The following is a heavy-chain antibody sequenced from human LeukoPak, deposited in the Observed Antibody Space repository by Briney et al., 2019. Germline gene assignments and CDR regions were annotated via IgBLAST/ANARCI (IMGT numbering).Heavy chain of an antibody. CDR2: IYYSGST. CDR1: GGSISSSNW. CDR3: ARGSTSSRRFDY. J-gene: IGHJ4*02. D-gene: IGHD6-13*01. V-gene: IGHV4-31*11. Sequence: PSETLSLTCAVSGGSISSSNWWSWIRQHPGKGLEWIGYIYYSGSTYYNPSLKSRVTISVDTSKNQFSLKLSSVTAADTAVYYCARGSTSSRRFDYWGQGTLVTVSS.